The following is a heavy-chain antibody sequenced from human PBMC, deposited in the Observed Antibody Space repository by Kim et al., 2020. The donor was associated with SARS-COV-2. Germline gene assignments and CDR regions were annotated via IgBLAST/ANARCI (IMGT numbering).Heavy chain of an antibody. V-gene: IGHV3-15*01. CDR1: GFTFSNAW. J-gene: IGHJ6*03. Sequence: GGSLRLSCAASGFTFSNAWMSWVRQAPGKGLEWVGRIKSKTDGGTTDYAAPVKGRFTISRDDSKNTLYLQMNSLKTEDTAVYYCRGSSSRVTTYYYYMDVWGKGTTVTVSS. CDR2: IKSKTDGGTT. D-gene: IGHD6-6*01. CDR3: RGSSSRVTTYYYYMDV.